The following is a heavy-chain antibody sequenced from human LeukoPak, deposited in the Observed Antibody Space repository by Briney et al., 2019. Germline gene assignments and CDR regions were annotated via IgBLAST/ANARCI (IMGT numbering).Heavy chain of an antibody. CDR2: IYYSGST. CDR3: ARVSGSSSGYFGY. V-gene: IGHV4-61*01. J-gene: IGHJ4*02. D-gene: IGHD6-19*01. Sequence: PSETLSLTCTVSGGSVSSGSYYWSWIRQPPGKGLEWIGYIYYSGSTNYNPSLKSRVTISVDTSKNQFSLKLSSVTAADTAVYYCARVSGSSSGYFGYWGQGTLVTVSS. CDR1: GGSVSSGSYY.